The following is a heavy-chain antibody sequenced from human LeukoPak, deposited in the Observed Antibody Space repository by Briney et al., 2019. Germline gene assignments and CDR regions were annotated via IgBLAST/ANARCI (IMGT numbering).Heavy chain of an antibody. V-gene: IGHV4-31*03. D-gene: IGHD3-3*01. CDR2: IYYSGST. CDR3: ARAWSGYLDAFDI. Sequence: SETLSLTCTVSGGSISSGGYYWSWIRQHPGKGLEWIGYIYYSGSTYYNPSLKSRVTISVDTSKNQFSLKLSSVTAADTAVYYCARAWSGYLDAFDIWGQGTMVTVSS. J-gene: IGHJ3*02. CDR1: GGSISSGGYY.